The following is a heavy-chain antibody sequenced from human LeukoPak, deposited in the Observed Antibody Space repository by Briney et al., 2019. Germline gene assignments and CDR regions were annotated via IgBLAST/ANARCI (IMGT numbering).Heavy chain of an antibody. CDR2: IYPGDSDT. CDR1: GYSFTSYW. J-gene: IGHJ3*02. CDR3: ARMRGYCSGGSCYPSVGAFDI. Sequence: GESLKISCKGSGYSFTSYWIGWVRQMPGKGLEWMGIIYPGDSDTRYSPSFQGKVTISADKSISTAYLQWSSLKASDTAMYYCARMRGYCSGGSCYPSVGAFDIWGQGTMVTVSS. V-gene: IGHV5-51*01. D-gene: IGHD2-15*01.